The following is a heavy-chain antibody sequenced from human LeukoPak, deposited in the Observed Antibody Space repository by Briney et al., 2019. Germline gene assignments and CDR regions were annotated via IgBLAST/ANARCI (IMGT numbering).Heavy chain of an antibody. Sequence: SETLSLTCTVSGGFISSSNYYWDWIRQPPGKGLEWIGSIYYSGNTYYNPSLKGRVTISVDTSKNQFSLKLSSVTAADTAVYYCARLHSSSDRRYFDYWGQGTLVTVSS. CDR2: IYYSGNT. V-gene: IGHV4-39*01. D-gene: IGHD6-6*01. J-gene: IGHJ4*02. CDR1: GGFISSSNYY. CDR3: ARLHSSSDRRYFDY.